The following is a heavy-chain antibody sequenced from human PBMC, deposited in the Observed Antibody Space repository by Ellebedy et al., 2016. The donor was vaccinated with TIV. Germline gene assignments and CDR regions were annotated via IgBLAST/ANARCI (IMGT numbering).Heavy chain of an antibody. V-gene: IGHV3-7*01. CDR3: ARRGSYGDYAVQVNSWFDR. Sequence: GGSLRLSCAASGFSFRSYWMSWVRQAPGKGLGWVANIYQDGSAQYYVDSVKGRFTISRDNAKNSLFLQMNSLRVEDTAVYYCARRGSYGDYAVQVNSWFDRWGRGTLVSVSS. CDR2: IYQDGSAQ. D-gene: IGHD4-17*01. CDR1: GFSFRSYW. J-gene: IGHJ5*02.